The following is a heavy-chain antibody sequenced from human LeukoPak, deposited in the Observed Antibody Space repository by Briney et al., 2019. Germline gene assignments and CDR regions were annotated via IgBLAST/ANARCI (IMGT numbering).Heavy chain of an antibody. CDR1: GGSFSGYY. CDR3: ARQVRGVTLDNWFDP. J-gene: IGHJ5*02. CDR2: INHSGST. Sequence: SETLSLTCAVYGGSFSGYYWSWIRQPPGKGLEWIGEINHSGSTNYNPSLKSRVTISVDTSKNQFSLKLSSVTAADTAVYYCARQVRGVTLDNWFDPWGQGTLVTVSS. D-gene: IGHD3-10*01. V-gene: IGHV4-34*01.